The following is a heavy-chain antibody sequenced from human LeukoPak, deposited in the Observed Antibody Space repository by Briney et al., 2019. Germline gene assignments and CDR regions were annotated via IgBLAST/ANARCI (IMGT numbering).Heavy chain of an antibody. D-gene: IGHD2-15*01. V-gene: IGHV1-18*01. CDR2: ISAYNGNT. Sequence: ASVKLSCKVSGYTFTSYGTSWGRHAPGQGHEWKRWISAYNGNTNYAQKLQGRVTVTTDTSTSTAYMELRSLRSDDTAVYYRARDGIRYCSGGSCYSDYWGQGTLVTVSS. CDR3: ARDGIRYCSGGSCYSDY. J-gene: IGHJ4*02. CDR1: GYTFTSYG.